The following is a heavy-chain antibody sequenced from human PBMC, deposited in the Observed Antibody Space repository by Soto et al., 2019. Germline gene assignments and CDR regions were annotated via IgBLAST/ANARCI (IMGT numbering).Heavy chain of an antibody. D-gene: IGHD5-12*01. CDR1: GFTFSSYG. J-gene: IGHJ3*02. CDR2: ISYDGSNK. Sequence: PGGSLRLSCAASGFTFSSYGVHWVRQAPGKGLEWVAVISYDGSNKYYADSVKGRFTISRDNSKNTLYLQMNSLRAEDTAVYYCAKDLPRWNIVAHDAFDIWGQGTMVTVSS. CDR3: AKDLPRWNIVAHDAFDI. V-gene: IGHV3-30*18.